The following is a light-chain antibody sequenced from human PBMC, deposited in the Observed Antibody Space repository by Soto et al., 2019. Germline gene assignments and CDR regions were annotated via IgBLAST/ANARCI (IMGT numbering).Light chain of an antibody. CDR2: DAS. V-gene: IGKV1-33*01. CDR1: QDISNY. Sequence: DIQMTQSPSSLSASVGDRVTITCQASQDISNYLNWYQQKPGKAPKLLIYDASNLETGVPSRFSGSGSGTDFTYTILSLQAEDIAIYYCQQYDNLPSITFGQGTRLEIK. CDR3: QQYDNLPSIT. J-gene: IGKJ5*01.